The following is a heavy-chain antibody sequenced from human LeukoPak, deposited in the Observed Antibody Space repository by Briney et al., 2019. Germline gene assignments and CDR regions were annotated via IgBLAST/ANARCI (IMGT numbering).Heavy chain of an antibody. CDR1: GFTVSSNY. CDR3: AKERVVVAASASGWFDP. J-gene: IGHJ5*02. V-gene: IGHV3-23*01. D-gene: IGHD2-15*01. CDR2: ISGSGGST. Sequence: GGSLRLSCAASGFTVSSNYMTWVRQAPGKGLEWVSAISGSGGSTYYADSVKGRFTISRDNSKNTLYLQMNSLRAEDTAVYYCAKERVVVAASASGWFDPWGQGTLVTVSS.